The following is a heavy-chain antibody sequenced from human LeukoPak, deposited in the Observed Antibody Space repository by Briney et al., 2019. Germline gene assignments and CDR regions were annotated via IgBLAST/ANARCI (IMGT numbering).Heavy chain of an antibody. CDR1: GGTFSSYA. Sequence: ASVKVSCKASGGTFSSYAISWVRQAPGQGLEWMGWINPNSGVTNYAQKFQGRVTMTRDTSISTAYMELSRLRSDDTAVFYCARDAQIYFYGYDYWGQGTLVTVSS. D-gene: IGHD5-18*01. V-gene: IGHV1-2*02. J-gene: IGHJ4*02. CDR3: ARDAQIYFYGYDY. CDR2: INPNSGVT.